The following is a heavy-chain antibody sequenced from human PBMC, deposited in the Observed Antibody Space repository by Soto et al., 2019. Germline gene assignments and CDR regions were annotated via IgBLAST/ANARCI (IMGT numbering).Heavy chain of an antibody. V-gene: IGHV4-59*01. Sequence: LSLTCTVSGGSISSYYWSWIRQPPGKGLEWIGYIYYSGSTNYNPSLKSRVTISVDTSKNQFSLKLSSVTAADTAVYYCARARTTDWFDPWGQGTLVTVSS. CDR2: IYYSGST. J-gene: IGHJ5*02. D-gene: IGHD4-4*01. CDR1: GGSISSYY. CDR3: ARARTTDWFDP.